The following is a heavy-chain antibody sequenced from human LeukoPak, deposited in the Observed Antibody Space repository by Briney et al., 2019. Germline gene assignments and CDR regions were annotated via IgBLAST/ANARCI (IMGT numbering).Heavy chain of an antibody. CDR2: IIPSGGST. Sequence: ASVKVSCKASGYTFISYYMHWVRQAPGQGLEWMGIIIPSGGSTSYTQNFQGRLTMTRDTSTSTVYMELSSLRSEDTAVYYCARAIKSYCGGDCYSGWFGPWGQGTLVTVSS. CDR3: ARAIKSYCGGDCYSGWFGP. J-gene: IGHJ5*02. D-gene: IGHD2-21*01. V-gene: IGHV1-46*03. CDR1: GYTFISYY.